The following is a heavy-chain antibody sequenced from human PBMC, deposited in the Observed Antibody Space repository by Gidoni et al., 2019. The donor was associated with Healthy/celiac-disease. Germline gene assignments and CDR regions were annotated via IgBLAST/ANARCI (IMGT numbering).Heavy chain of an antibody. D-gene: IGHD3-22*01. CDR2: ISGSGGST. Sequence: EVQLLVSGGGLVQPGGSLRLSCAASGFTFSSFAMSWVRQAPGKGLEWVSAISGSGGSTYYADSVKGRFTSSRDNSKNTLYLQMNSLRAEDTAVYYCAKDLANYYDSSGYFDYWGQGTLVTVSS. J-gene: IGHJ4*02. V-gene: IGHV3-23*01. CDR3: AKDLANYYDSSGYFDY. CDR1: GFTFSSFA.